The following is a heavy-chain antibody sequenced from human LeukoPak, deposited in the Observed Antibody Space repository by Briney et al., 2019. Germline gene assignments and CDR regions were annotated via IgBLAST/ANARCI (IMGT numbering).Heavy chain of an antibody. J-gene: IGHJ4*02. CDR3: AKDIKLGASYYFDY. V-gene: IGHV3-23*01. CDR2: ISGSGGTT. Sequence: GGSLRLSCAASGFTFSSYWMSWVRQAPGKGLEWVSAISGSGGTTYYTDSVKGRFTISRDNSKSTLYLQMNSLRAEDTAVYYCAKDIKLGASYYFDYWGQGTLVTVSS. D-gene: IGHD3-16*01. CDR1: GFTFSSYW.